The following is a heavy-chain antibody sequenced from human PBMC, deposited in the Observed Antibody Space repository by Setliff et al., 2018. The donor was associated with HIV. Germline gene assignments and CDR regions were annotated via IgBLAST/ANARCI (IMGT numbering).Heavy chain of an antibody. CDR2: IYYSGTT. V-gene: IGHV4-31*03. CDR1: GDSIISGGYY. D-gene: IGHD1-1*01. CDR3: AKGYTWSVVGALDV. J-gene: IGHJ3*01. Sequence: PSETLSLTCSVSGDSIISGGYYWSWIRQHPGKGLEWVGYIYYSGTTYYNPSLNSRVTISLDTSKNQFSLKLSSVTAADTAMYYCAKGYTWSVVGALDVWGQGTRVTVS.